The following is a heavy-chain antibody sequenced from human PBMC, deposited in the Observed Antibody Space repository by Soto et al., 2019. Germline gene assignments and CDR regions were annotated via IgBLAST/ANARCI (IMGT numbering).Heavy chain of an antibody. J-gene: IGHJ6*02. V-gene: IGHV3-15*07. CDR1: GFTFSNAW. Sequence: GGSLRLSCAASGFTFSNAWMNWVRQAPGKGLEWVGRIKSKTDGGTTDYAAPVKGRFTISRDDSKNTLYLQMTSLKTEDTAVYYCTTANHPGYSSSWSAPFYGMDVWGQGTTVTVSS. D-gene: IGHD6-13*01. CDR2: IKSKTDGGTT. CDR3: TTANHPGYSSSWSAPFYGMDV.